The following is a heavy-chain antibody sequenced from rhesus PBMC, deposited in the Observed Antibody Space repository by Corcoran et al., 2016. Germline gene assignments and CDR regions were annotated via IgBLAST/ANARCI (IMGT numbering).Heavy chain of an antibody. CDR1: GGSITGHS. D-gene: IGHD3-3*01. Sequence: QVNLQQWGDGLMKPSETLSLPCAVYGGSITGHSWSWIRQPPGKGLECIGDSDGKTANTKDTTDLKRRVTITKDTPKNQFSLKRKSVTAADSAVDYCATDYIHWGQGVLVTVSS. V-gene: IGHV4S16*01. CDR2: SDGKTANT. CDR3: ATDYIH. J-gene: IGHJ4*01.